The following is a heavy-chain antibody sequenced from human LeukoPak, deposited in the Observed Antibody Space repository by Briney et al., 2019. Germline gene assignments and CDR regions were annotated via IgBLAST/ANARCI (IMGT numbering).Heavy chain of an antibody. CDR1: GFTFSSYW. D-gene: IGHD3-9*01. CDR3: ASPSHLRYFDWLPFHFDY. J-gene: IGHJ4*02. V-gene: IGHV3-7*01. Sequence: GGSLRPSCAASGFTFSSYWMSWVRQAPGKGLEWVANIKQDGSEKYYVDSVKGRFTISRDNAKNSLYLQMNSLRAEDTAVYYCASPSHLRYFDWLPFHFDYWGQGTLVTVSS. CDR2: IKQDGSEK.